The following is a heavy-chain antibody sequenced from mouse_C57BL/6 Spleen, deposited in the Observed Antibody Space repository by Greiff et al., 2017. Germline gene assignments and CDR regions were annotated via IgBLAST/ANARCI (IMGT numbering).Heavy chain of an antibody. CDR2: IRNKANGYTT. CDR1: GFTFTDYY. V-gene: IGHV7-3*01. J-gene: IGHJ4*01. CDR3: ARYNYGSSSLYAMDY. Sequence: EVQLVESGGGLVPPGGSLSLSCAASGFTFTDYYMSWVRQPPGKALEWLGFIRNKANGYTTEYSASVKGRFTISRDNSQSILYLQMNALRAEDSATYYCARYNYGSSSLYAMDYWGQGTSVTVSS. D-gene: IGHD1-1*01.